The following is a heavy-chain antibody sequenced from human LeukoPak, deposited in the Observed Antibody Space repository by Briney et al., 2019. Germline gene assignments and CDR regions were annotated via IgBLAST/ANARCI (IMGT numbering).Heavy chain of an antibody. D-gene: IGHD7-27*01. V-gene: IGHV3-20*04. Sequence: GGSLRLSCTGSGFNFDDYDMSWVRQIPGKGLEWVSGINWSGVTIHYADAVKGRFTISRDNAKSSLYLQMNSLRAEDTAVYYCARDYSKRGNWEIQGDPWGQGTLVTVSS. CDR3: ARDYSKRGNWEIQGDP. J-gene: IGHJ5*02. CDR2: INWSGVTI. CDR1: GFNFDDYD.